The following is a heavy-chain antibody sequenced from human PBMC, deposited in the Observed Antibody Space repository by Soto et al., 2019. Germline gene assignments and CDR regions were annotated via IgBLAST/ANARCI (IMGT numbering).Heavy chain of an antibody. J-gene: IGHJ4*02. CDR2: IIPILGIA. CDR1: GGTFSSYT. CDR3: GSEIGGYVEY. D-gene: IGHD2-15*01. Sequence: QVQLVQSGAEVKKPGSSLKVSCKASGGTFSSYTISWVRQAPGQGLEWMGRIIPILGIANYAQKFQGRVTITADKSTSTAHSEPSSPGSEDTAAYYCGSEIGGYVEYWGQGTLVTVSS. V-gene: IGHV1-69*02.